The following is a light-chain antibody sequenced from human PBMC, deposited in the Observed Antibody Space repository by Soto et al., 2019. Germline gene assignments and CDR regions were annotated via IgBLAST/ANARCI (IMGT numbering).Light chain of an antibody. CDR3: QQYHTYAWT. Sequence: DIQMTQSPSTLSASVGDRVTITCRATQSINNWLAWYQQKPRKAPKLLIYDASSLQSGVPSRFSGSGSGTEFTLTISSLQPDDFATYYCQQYHTYAWTFGQGTKVVIK. J-gene: IGKJ1*01. V-gene: IGKV1-5*01. CDR1: QSINNW. CDR2: DAS.